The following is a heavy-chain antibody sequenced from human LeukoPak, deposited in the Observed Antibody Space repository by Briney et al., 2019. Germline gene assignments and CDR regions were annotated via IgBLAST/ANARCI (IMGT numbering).Heavy chain of an antibody. CDR1: GFTFSSYW. J-gene: IGHJ5*02. V-gene: IGHV3-74*01. CDR3: AIQGSSWYFSGAYNWFDP. D-gene: IGHD6-13*01. Sequence: NPGGSLRLSCAASGFTFSSYWMHWVRQAPGKGLVWVSRINSDGSSTSYADSVKGRFTISRDNAKNTLYLQMNSLRAEDTAVYYCAIQGSSWYFSGAYNWFDPWGQGTLVTVSS. CDR2: INSDGSST.